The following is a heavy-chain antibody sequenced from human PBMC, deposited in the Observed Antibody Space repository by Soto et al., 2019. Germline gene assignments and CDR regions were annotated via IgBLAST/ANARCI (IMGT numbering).Heavy chain of an antibody. CDR1: GFTFTSYA. CDR2: IYTGGSA. CDR3: ARATRYFGSFDY. D-gene: IGHD2-2*01. V-gene: IGHV3-53*01. Sequence: GGSLRLSCAASGFTFTSYAMSWVRQAPGKGLEWVSVIYTGGSAYYADSVKGRSTISRDASKNTLYLQVNSLGAEDTAVYYCARATRYFGSFDYWGQGTLVTVSS. J-gene: IGHJ4*02.